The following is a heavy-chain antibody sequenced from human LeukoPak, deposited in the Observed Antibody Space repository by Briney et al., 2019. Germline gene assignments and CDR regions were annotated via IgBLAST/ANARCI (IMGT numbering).Heavy chain of an antibody. D-gene: IGHD3-10*01. CDR3: GRGQRRGSGPNVFAI. CDR1: GGSISSSSYY. CDR2: IYYSGST. J-gene: IGHJ6*03. Sequence: SETLSLTCTVSGGSISSSSYYWGWIRQPPGKGLEWIGSIYYSGSTYYNPSLKSRVTISVDTSKNQFSLKLSSVTAADTAVYFCGRGQRRGSGPNVFAIGGKG. V-gene: IGHV4-39*01.